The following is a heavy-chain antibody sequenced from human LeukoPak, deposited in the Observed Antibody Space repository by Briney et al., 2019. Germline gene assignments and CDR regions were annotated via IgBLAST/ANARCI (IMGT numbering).Heavy chain of an antibody. CDR3: ARGLADSSGYYYDY. CDR2: ISGRDTNT. J-gene: IGHJ4*02. D-gene: IGHD3-22*01. CDR1: GFTFSNYA. Sequence: GGSLRLSCTASGFTFSNYAMSWVRRAPGKGLEWVSSISGRDTNTYYADSVEGRFTISRDNSKNTLYLQMDSLRAEDTAVYYCARGLADSSGYYYDYWGQGTLVTVSS. V-gene: IGHV3-23*01.